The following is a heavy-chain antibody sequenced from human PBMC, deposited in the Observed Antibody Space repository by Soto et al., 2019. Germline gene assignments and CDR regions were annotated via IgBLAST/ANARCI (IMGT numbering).Heavy chain of an antibody. CDR2: IYHSGAT. Sequence: QVQLQESGPGLVKPSGTLSLTCAVSGASISSTNWWSWVRQAPGEGPEWIGEIYHSGATNYNPSLKSRVIISMDTSKNQLSLRLDSMTAADTAVYFCARHIAVPTTRGFDYWGQGTLVTVSS. CDR3: ARHIAVPTTRGFDY. J-gene: IGHJ4*02. V-gene: IGHV4-4*02. D-gene: IGHD2-15*01. CDR1: GASISSTNW.